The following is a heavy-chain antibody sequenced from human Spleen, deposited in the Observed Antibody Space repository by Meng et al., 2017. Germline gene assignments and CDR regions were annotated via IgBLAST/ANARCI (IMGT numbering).Heavy chain of an antibody. CDR2: IIPIFGTA. Sequence: SVKVSCKASGGTFSSYAISWVRQAPGQGLEWMGGIIPIFGTANYAQKFQGRVTITADESTSTAYMELSSLRSEDTAVYYRARSNYDILTGYYLDYWGQGTLVTVPS. V-gene: IGHV1-69*13. CDR1: GGTFSSYA. D-gene: IGHD3-9*01. J-gene: IGHJ4*02. CDR3: ARSNYDILTGYYLDY.